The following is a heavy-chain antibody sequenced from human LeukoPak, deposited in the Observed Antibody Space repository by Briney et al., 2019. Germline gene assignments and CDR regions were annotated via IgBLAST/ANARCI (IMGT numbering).Heavy chain of an antibody. J-gene: IGHJ4*02. Sequence: GGSLRLSCAASGFTFSRYSMNWVRQAPGKGLEYVSSISADGGSTYYADSVKGRVTISRDNAKSTLYLQMGSLRAEDMAVYYCARTRRDYGDYDDCWGQGTLVTVSS. CDR2: ISADGGST. D-gene: IGHD4/OR15-4a*01. CDR1: GFTFSRYS. CDR3: ARTRRDYGDYDDC. V-gene: IGHV3-64*02.